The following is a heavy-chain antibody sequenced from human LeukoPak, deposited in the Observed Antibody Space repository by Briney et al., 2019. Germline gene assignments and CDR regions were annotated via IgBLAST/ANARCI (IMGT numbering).Heavy chain of an antibody. J-gene: IGHJ4*02. Sequence: PGGSLRLSCAASGFTFSSYWMSWVRQAPGKGLEWVANIKQDGSEKYYVDSVKGRFTISRDNAKNSLYLQMNSLRAEDTAVYYCARGLLYYDFLVVTQADDYWGQGTLVTVSS. CDR2: IKQDGSEK. CDR3: ARGLLYYDFLVVTQADDY. V-gene: IGHV3-7*01. D-gene: IGHD3-3*01. CDR1: GFTFSSYW.